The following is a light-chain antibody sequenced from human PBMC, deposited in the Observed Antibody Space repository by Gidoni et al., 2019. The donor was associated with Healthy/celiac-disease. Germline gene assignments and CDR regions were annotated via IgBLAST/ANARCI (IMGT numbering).Light chain of an antibody. Sequence: DIQMTQSPSPLSASVGDRVTITCRARQGISNYLAWSHQKPGKVPKLMIYAASTLQSGVPARFSGSGSGTDFTLTISSLQPEDVATYYCQKYNSAPWTFGQGTKVEIK. CDR1: QGISNY. V-gene: IGKV1-27*01. CDR2: AAS. J-gene: IGKJ1*01. CDR3: QKYNSAPWT.